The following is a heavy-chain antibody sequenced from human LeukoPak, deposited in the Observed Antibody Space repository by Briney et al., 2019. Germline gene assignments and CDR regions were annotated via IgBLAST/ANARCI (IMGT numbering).Heavy chain of an antibody. Sequence: GGSLRLSCAASGFTFSDYYMSWIRQAPGKGLEWVSYISGNGITIYYADSVKGRFTISRDNAKNSLYLQMNSLRAEDTAVYYCARAGQQLSLLLFFGWGQGTLVTVSS. D-gene: IGHD6-13*01. J-gene: IGHJ4*02. CDR3: ARAGQQLSLLLFFG. V-gene: IGHV3-11*01. CDR1: GFTFSDYY. CDR2: ISGNGITI.